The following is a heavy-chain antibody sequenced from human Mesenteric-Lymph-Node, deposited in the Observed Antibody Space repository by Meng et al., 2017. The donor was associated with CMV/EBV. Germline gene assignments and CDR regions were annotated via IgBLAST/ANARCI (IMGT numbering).Heavy chain of an antibody. J-gene: IGHJ4*02. V-gene: IGHV4-39*01. CDR3: ARTTDYYYFFEY. CDR2: IYYSGST. D-gene: IGHD3-10*01. CDR1: GGSISSSYY. Sequence: SETLSLTCTVSGGSISSSYYWGWIRQPPGKGLEWIGNIYYSGSTYYNPSLKSRVTISVDTSKSQFSLKLSSVTAADTAVYYCARTTDYYYFFEYWGQGTLVTVSS.